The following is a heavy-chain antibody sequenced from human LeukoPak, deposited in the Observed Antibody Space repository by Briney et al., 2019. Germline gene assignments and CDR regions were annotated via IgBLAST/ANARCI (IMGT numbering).Heavy chain of an antibody. CDR1: GFLFTNYL. CDR3: VREESGGYFDY. D-gene: IGHD4-23*01. J-gene: IGHJ4*02. Sequence: ASVKVSCTSSGFLFTNYLLHWVRQAPGQGLEWVGRIAPSVDTTNYAQKFRDRVTMTRDTSTSTVYMELRSLRSEDTALYYCVREESGGYFDYWGQGTLVSVSS. V-gene: IGHV1-46*01. CDR2: IAPSVDTT.